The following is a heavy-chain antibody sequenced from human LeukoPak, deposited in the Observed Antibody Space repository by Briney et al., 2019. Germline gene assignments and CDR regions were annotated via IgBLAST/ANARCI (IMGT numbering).Heavy chain of an antibody. V-gene: IGHV1-18*01. Sequence: ASVKVSCKASGYTFTCYGFSWVRQAPGQGLEWMGWISAYNGNTSYAQKLQGRVIMTTDTSTSTAYMELRSLRSDNTAVYYCARSFGTLIAGAGRAGGFDPWGQGTLVTVSS. J-gene: IGHJ5*02. CDR2: ISAYNGNT. D-gene: IGHD6-19*01. CDR3: ARSFGTLIAGAGRAGGFDP. CDR1: GYTFTCYG.